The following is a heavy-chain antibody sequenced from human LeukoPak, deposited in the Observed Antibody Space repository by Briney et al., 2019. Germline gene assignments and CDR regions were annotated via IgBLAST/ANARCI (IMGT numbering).Heavy chain of an antibody. CDR3: ARDQTYYYYGMDV. CDR2: ISSSSSTI. J-gene: IGHJ6*02. Sequence: GGPLRLSCAASGFTFSSYSMNWVRQAPGKGLEWVSYISSSSSTIYYADSVKGRFTISRDNAKNSLYLQMNSLRAEDTAVYYCARDQTYYYYGMDVWGQGTTVTVSS. CDR1: GFTFSSYS. V-gene: IGHV3-48*01.